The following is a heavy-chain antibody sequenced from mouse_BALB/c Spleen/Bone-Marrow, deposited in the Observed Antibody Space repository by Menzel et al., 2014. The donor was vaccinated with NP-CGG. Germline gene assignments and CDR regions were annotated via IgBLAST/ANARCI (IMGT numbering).Heavy chain of an antibody. CDR3: ARSADWYFDV. Sequence: EVQRVESGPGLVKPSQSLSLTCTVTGYSITSDFAWNWIRPFPGNKLEWMGYISYSGSTSYNPSLKSRISITRDTSKTQFFLQLNSVTTEDTATYYCARSADWYFDVWGAGTTVTVSS. CDR2: ISYSGST. J-gene: IGHJ1*01. V-gene: IGHV3-2*02. CDR1: GYSITSDFA.